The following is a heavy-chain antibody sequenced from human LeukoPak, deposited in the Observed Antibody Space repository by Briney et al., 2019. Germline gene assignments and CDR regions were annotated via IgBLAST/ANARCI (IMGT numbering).Heavy chain of an antibody. V-gene: IGHV1-18*04. CDR2: ISAYNGNT. CDR1: GYTFTSYC. Sequence: ASVKVSCKASGYTFTSYCISWVRQAPGQGLEWMGWISAYNGNTNYAQKLQGRVTMTTDTSTSTAYMELRSLRSDDTAVYYCARLGVRVSPRYYDILTGYPKNAFDIWGQGTMVTVSS. J-gene: IGHJ3*02. CDR3: ARLGVRVSPRYYDILTGYPKNAFDI. D-gene: IGHD3-9*01.